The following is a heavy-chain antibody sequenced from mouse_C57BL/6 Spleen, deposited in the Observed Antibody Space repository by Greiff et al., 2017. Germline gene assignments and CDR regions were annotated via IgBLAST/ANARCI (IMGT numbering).Heavy chain of an antibody. V-gene: IGHV1-55*01. CDR1: GYTFTSYW. J-gene: IGHJ1*03. CDR2: IYPGSGST. CDR3: ARGVVATRYFDV. D-gene: IGHD1-1*01. Sequence: VQLQQSGAELVKPGASVKMSCKASGYTFTSYWITWVKQRPGQGLEWIGDIYPGSGSTNYNEKFKSKATLTVDTSSSTAYMQLSSLTSEDSAVYYCARGVVATRYFDVWGTGTTVTVSS.